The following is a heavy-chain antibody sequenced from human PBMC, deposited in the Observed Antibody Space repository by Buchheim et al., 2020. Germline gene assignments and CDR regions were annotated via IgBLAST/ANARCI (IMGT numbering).Heavy chain of an antibody. V-gene: IGHV3-48*03. Sequence: EVQLVESGGGLVQPGGSLRLSCAASGFTFSSYEMNWVRQAPGKGLEWVSYISSSGSTIYYAASVKARFTISRDNAKNSLYLQMNSLRAEDTAVYYCASHRAEGFWSGYYTDPYYYYGMDVWGQGTT. J-gene: IGHJ6*02. CDR3: ASHRAEGFWSGYYTDPYYYYGMDV. CDR1: GFTFSSYE. D-gene: IGHD3-3*01. CDR2: ISSSGSTI.